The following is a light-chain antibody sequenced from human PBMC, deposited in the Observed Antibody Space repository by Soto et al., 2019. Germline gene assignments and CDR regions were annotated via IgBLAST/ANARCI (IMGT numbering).Light chain of an antibody. V-gene: IGKV3-11*01. Sequence: EIVLTQSPATLSLSPGERATLSCRASQSVSSYLAWYQQKPGQAPRLLIYDASNRATGIPARFSGSGSGTDFTLTISSLEPEGFAVYYCQQRSNWPSRTFGQGTKVEIK. CDR3: QQRSNWPSRT. J-gene: IGKJ1*01. CDR2: DAS. CDR1: QSVSSY.